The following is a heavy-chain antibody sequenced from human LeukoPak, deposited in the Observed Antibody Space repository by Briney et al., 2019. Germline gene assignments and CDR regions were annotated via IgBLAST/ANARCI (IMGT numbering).Heavy chain of an antibody. V-gene: IGHV3-53*04. CDR2: IYSGGST. CDR3: ATVRGVIITSHPYYYGMDV. J-gene: IGHJ6*02. Sequence: GGSLRLSCAASGFTVSSNYMSWVRQAPGKGLEWVSVIYSGGSTYYADSVKGRFTISRHNSKNTLYLQMNSLRAEDTAVYYCATVRGVIITSHPYYYGMDVWGQGTTVTVSS. CDR1: GFTVSSNY. D-gene: IGHD3-10*01.